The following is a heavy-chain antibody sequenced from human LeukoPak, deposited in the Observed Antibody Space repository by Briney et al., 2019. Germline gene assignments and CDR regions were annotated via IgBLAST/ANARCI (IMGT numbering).Heavy chain of an antibody. V-gene: IGHV4-4*02. CDR1: GGSISSSNW. CDR3: ARISLTGYAPISGYCDY. CDR2: IYYSGST. Sequence: KPSGTLSLTCAVSGGSISSSNWWSWVRQPPGKGLEWIGNIYYSGSTYYNPSLKSRVTISVDMSKNQFSLKLTSVTAADTAVYYCARISLTGYAPISGYCDYWGQGTLVTVSS. D-gene: IGHD3-9*01. J-gene: IGHJ4*02.